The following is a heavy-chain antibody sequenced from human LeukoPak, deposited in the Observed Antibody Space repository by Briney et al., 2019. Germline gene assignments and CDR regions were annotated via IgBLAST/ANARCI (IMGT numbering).Heavy chain of an antibody. V-gene: IGHV3-33*01. Sequence: PGGSLRLSCAASGFTFSSYGMHWVREAPGKGLEWVAVIWYDGSNKYYADSVKGRFTISRDNSKNTLYLQMNSLRAEDTAVYYCARGELYGDIPPYYFDYWGQGTLVTVSS. J-gene: IGHJ4*02. CDR3: ARGELYGDIPPYYFDY. D-gene: IGHD4-17*01. CDR2: IWYDGSNK. CDR1: GFTFSSYG.